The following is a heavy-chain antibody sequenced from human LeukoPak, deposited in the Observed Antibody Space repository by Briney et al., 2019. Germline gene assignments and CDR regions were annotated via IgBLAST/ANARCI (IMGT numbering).Heavy chain of an antibody. Sequence: PGGSLRLSCAASGFTFSSYDMHWVRQATGKGLEWVSAIGTAGDTYYPGSVKGRFTISRDNAKNSLYLQMNSLRAEDTAVYYCARDGYDFWSAIHLDYWGQGTLVTVSS. V-gene: IGHV3-13*01. CDR1: GFTFSSYD. J-gene: IGHJ4*02. CDR3: ARDGYDFWSAIHLDY. D-gene: IGHD3-3*01. CDR2: IGTAGDT.